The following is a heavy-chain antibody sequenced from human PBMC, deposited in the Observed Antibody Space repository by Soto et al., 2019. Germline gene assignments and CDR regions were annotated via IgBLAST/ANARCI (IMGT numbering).Heavy chain of an antibody. V-gene: IGHV1-46*01. J-gene: IGHJ4*02. CDR2: IGPSGGST. D-gene: IGHD2-15*01. CDR1: GYTFTSYY. Sequence: QVQLVQSGAEVKKPGASVKVSCKASGYTFTSYYMHWVRQAPGQGLEWMGMIGPSGGSTTYAQNFPGRVTMSRDTSTSTVYMELGRMRPEDTAVYYCERDRTSGGLFDYWGQGTLVTVSS. CDR3: ERDRTSGGLFDY.